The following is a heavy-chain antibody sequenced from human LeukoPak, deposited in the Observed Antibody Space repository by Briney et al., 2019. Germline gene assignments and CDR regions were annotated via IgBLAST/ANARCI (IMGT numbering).Heavy chain of an antibody. CDR1: GFTFSSYA. Sequence: GGSLRLSCAASGFTFSSYAMHWVRQAPGKGLEWVTFISFDGSAKYYADAAKGRFAISRDNSKNTLYLEMSSLGLQDTAVYFCVEERDRAGYFRYWGQGILVTVSS. CDR3: VEERDRAGYFRY. J-gene: IGHJ4*02. CDR2: ISFDGSAK. D-gene: IGHD6-19*01. V-gene: IGHV3-30*09.